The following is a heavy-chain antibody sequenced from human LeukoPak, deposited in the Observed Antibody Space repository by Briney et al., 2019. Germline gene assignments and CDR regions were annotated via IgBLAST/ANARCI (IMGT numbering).Heavy chain of an antibody. CDR3: ARAVVVTMHFDY. CDR1: GGSISSSSYY. J-gene: IGHJ4*02. CDR2: IYYSGST. V-gene: IGHV4-39*07. D-gene: IGHD3-22*01. Sequence: SETLSLTCTVSGGSISSSSYYWGWIRQPPGKGLEWIGSIYYSGSTYYNPSLKSRVTISVDTSKNQFSLKLSSVTAADTAVYYCARAVVVTMHFDYWGQGTLVTVSS.